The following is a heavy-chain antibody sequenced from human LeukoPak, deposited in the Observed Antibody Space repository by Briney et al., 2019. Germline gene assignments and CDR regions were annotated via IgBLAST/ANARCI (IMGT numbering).Heavy chain of an antibody. J-gene: IGHJ6*03. CDR1: GLTFSGSW. CDR2: ISGSGGST. Sequence: GGSLRLSCAVSGLTFSGSWITWIRQAPGKGLEWVSAISGSGGSTYYADSVKGRFTISRDNAKNSVYLQMSSLRDEDTALYYCAKDATAVPGTVYMDVWGKGTTVTVSS. CDR3: AKDATAVPGTVYMDV. V-gene: IGHV3-23*01. D-gene: IGHD6-19*01.